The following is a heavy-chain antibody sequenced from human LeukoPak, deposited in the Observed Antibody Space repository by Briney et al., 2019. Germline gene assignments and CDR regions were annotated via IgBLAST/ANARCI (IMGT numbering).Heavy chain of an antibody. V-gene: IGHV1-18*01. Sequence: ASVKVSCKASGYTFTSYGISWVRQAPGQGLEWMGWISAYNGNTNYAQKLQGRVTMTTDTSTSTAYMELRSLRSDDTAVYYCARVPYYDFWSASNDAFDIWGQRTMVTVSS. D-gene: IGHD3-3*01. CDR3: ARVPYYDFWSASNDAFDI. J-gene: IGHJ3*02. CDR1: GYTFTSYG. CDR2: ISAYNGNT.